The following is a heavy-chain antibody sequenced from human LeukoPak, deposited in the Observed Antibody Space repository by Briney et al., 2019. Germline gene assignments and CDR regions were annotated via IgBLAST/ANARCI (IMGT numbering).Heavy chain of an antibody. CDR1: GGSISSSSYY. Sequence: TSETLSLTCTVSGGSISSSSYYWGWIRQPPGKGLEWIGSIFYSGSTYYNPSLKSRVTISLDTSKNQFSLRLTSVTAADTAVYSCATSSGYYYAIDQWGQGTLVIVSS. V-gene: IGHV4-39*07. CDR3: ATSSGYYYAIDQ. J-gene: IGHJ4*02. CDR2: IFYSGST. D-gene: IGHD3-22*01.